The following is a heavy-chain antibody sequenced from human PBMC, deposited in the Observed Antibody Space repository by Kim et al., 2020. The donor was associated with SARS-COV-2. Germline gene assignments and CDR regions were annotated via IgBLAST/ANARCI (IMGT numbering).Heavy chain of an antibody. Sequence: SVKVSCKASGGTFSSYAISWVRQAPGQGLEWMGRIIPILGIANYAQKFQGRVTITADKSTSTAYMELSSLRSEDTAVYYCASSFYDILTGYYDYWGQGTLVTVSS. CDR2: IIPILGIA. D-gene: IGHD3-9*01. J-gene: IGHJ4*02. CDR3: ASSFYDILTGYYDY. CDR1: GGTFSSYA. V-gene: IGHV1-69*04.